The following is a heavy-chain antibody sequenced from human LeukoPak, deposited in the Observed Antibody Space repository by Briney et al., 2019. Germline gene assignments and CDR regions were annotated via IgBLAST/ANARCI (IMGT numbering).Heavy chain of an antibody. V-gene: IGHV4-4*07. J-gene: IGHJ5*02. CDR1: GGSISSYY. D-gene: IGHD3-22*01. CDR2: VYTSGST. CDR3: ARERDYYDSSGYYYLWFDP. Sequence: SETLSLTCTVSGGSISSYYWSWIRQPAGKGLEWIGRVYTSGSTNYNPSLKSRVTMSVDTSKNQFSLKLSSVTAADTAVYYCARERDYYDSSGYYYLWFDPWGQGTLVTVSS.